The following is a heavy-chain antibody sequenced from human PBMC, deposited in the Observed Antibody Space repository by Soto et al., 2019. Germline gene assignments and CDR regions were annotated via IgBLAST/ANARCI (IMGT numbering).Heavy chain of an antibody. CDR3: AKRHTTVATPANYFDY. V-gene: IGHV3-23*01. CDR1: GFTFSSYT. D-gene: IGHD1-1*01. Sequence: EVQLLESGGDLVQPGGSLRLSCAASGFTFSSYTMNWVRQAPGKGLEWVSTFVGSTGSTFYADSVKGRFTISRDDSKNTLNLKRNGLRAEETAVYYCAKRHTTVATPANYFDYWGQGTLVTVSS. CDR2: FVGSTGST. J-gene: IGHJ4*02.